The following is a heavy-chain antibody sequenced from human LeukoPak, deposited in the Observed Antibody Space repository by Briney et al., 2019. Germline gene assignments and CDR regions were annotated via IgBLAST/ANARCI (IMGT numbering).Heavy chain of an antibody. CDR3: TTVLWF. V-gene: IGHV3-15*01. CDR2: IKSNTDRRTT. J-gene: IGHJ4*02. Sequence: GGSLRLSCAASGFTFSNAWMSWVRQAPGKGLEWVGRIKSNTDRRTTDYAAPVEGRFTISRDHSKNTLYVQINSLKTEDTAVYYCTTVLWFGGQGTLVTVSS. CDR1: GFTFSNAW. D-gene: IGHD3-10*01.